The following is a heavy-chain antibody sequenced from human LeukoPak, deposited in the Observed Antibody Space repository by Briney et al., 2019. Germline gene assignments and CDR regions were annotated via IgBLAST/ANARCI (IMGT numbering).Heavy chain of an antibody. CDR2: MYNTGGS. Sequence: SETPSLTCTFSGGSITRSNYYWGWIRQPPGKALEWIGSMYNTGGSYYNPSLKSRVTISVDTSKNQFSLKVNSVTAADTAVYYCGIAPDYWGQGTLVTASS. J-gene: IGHJ4*02. V-gene: IGHV4-39*05. CDR1: GGSITRSNYY. CDR3: GIAPDY. D-gene: IGHD2-21*01.